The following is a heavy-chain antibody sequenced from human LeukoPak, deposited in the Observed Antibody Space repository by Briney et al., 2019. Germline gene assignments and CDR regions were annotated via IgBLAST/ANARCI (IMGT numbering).Heavy chain of an antibody. D-gene: IGHD3-9*01. CDR1: GFTFSSYW. CDR3: AGGFILTGYWYFDY. V-gene: IGHV3-7*04. J-gene: IGHJ4*02. Sequence: GGSLRLSCAASGFTFSSYWMSWVRQAPGKGLEWVANIKQDGSEKYYVDSVKGRFTISRDNAKNSLYLQMNSLRAEDTAVYYCAGGFILTGYWYFDYWGQGTLVTVSS. CDR2: IKQDGSEK.